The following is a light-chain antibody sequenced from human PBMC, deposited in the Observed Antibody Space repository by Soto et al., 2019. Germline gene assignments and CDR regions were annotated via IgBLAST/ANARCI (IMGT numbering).Light chain of an antibody. Sequence: QAVVTQEPAFSVSPGGTVTLTCGLSSGSVSVSYNPSWYQKTPGQAPRTLIYSTNTRSSGVPDRFSGSILGNKAALTITGAQADDESDYYCVLYMGSGIWVFGGGTQLTVL. J-gene: IGLJ2*01. CDR3: VLYMGSGIWV. CDR1: SGSVSVSYN. CDR2: STN. V-gene: IGLV8-61*01.